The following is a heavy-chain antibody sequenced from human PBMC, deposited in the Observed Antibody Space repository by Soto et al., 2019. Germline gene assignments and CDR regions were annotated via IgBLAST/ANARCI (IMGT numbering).Heavy chain of an antibody. CDR2: IYSGGRT. D-gene: IGHD3-10*01. V-gene: IGHV3-53*01. J-gene: IGHJ4*02. CDR1: GFTVSSNY. CDR3: ARVGRFGELTA. Sequence: GGSLRLSCAASGFTVSSNYMSWVRQAPGKGLEWVSVIYSGGRTYYADSVKGRFTISRDNSKNTLYLQMNSLRAEDTAVYYCARVGRFGELTAWGQGTLVTVSS.